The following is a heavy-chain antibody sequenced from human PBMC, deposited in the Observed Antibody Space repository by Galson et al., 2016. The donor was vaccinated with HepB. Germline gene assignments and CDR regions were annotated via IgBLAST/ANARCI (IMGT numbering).Heavy chain of an antibody. CDR1: GFTFSNYG. V-gene: IGHV3-33*01. Sequence: SLRLSCAASGFTFSNYGMHWVRQAPGKGLDWVAVIWYDGSNKYYGDSVKGRFTISRDNSKNTLYLQMKSLRAEDTAVYYCARDERYYDSSGYYSKIDYYYYYYMDVWGKGTTVTVSS. D-gene: IGHD3-22*01. CDR2: IWYDGSNK. J-gene: IGHJ6*03. CDR3: ARDERYYDSSGYYSKIDYYYYYYMDV.